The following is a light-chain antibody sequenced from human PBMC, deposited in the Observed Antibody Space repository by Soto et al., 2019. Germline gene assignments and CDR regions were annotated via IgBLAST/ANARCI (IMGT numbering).Light chain of an antibody. CDR3: SSYTSSSTRV. CDR1: SSDVGGYIW. J-gene: IGLJ2*01. Sequence: QSALTQPASVSGSPGQSITISCTGTSSDVGGYIWVSWYQHHPGKAPKLIIYDVSDRPSGVSSRFSGSKSGSTASLTISGLQTEDEADYYCSSYTSSSTRVFGGGTKVTVL. CDR2: DVS. V-gene: IGLV2-14*01.